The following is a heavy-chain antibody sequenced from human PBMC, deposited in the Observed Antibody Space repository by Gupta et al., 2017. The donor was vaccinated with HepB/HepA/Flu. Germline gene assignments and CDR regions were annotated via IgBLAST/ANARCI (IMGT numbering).Heavy chain of an antibody. CDR3: ARGRTNSSSSVIYYFDY. J-gene: IGHJ4*02. D-gene: IGHD6-6*01. Sequence: QVQLQQWGAGLLKPSETLSLTCAVYGGSFSGYYWSWIRQPPGKGLEWIGEINNSGSTNYNPSLKSRVTISVDTSKNQVSLKLSSVTAADTAVYYCARGRTNSSSSVIYYFDYWGQGTLVTVSA. CDR1: GGSFSGYY. CDR2: INNSGST. V-gene: IGHV4-34*01.